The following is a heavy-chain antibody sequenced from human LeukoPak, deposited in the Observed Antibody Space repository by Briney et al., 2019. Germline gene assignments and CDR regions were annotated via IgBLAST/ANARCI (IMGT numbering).Heavy chain of an antibody. D-gene: IGHD5-18*01. V-gene: IGHV3-21*01. Sequence: GGSLRLSCAASGFTFNNYNMNWVRQAPGRALEWVSSITSSGTYIFYADSVKGRFTISRDNAKNSLYLQMNSLRAEDTAVYYCARDSTGYGYEEWSWGQGTLVTVSS. CDR1: GFTFNNYN. CDR3: ARDSTGYGYEEWS. CDR2: ITSSGTYI. J-gene: IGHJ5*02.